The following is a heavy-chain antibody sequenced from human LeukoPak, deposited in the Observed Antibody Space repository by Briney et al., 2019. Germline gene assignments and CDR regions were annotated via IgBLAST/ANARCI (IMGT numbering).Heavy chain of an antibody. V-gene: IGHV3-30*03. CDR3: ARSHYDFWSGYQRGYFDY. Sequence: GKSLRLSCIASGFTFRSYGMHWVRQAPGKGLEWVAVISYDGSNKYYADSVKGRFTISRDNSKNTLYLQMNSLRAEDTAVYYCARSHYDFWSGYQRGYFDYWGQGTLVTVSS. J-gene: IGHJ4*02. CDR1: GFTFRSYG. D-gene: IGHD3-3*01. CDR2: ISYDGSNK.